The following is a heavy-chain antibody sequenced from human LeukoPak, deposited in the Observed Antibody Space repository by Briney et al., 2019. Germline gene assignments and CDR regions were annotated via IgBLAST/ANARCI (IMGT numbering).Heavy chain of an antibody. J-gene: IGHJ4*02. Sequence: ASVKVSCKASGYTFTSYGISWVRQAPGQGLEWMGWISAYNGNTNYAQKLQGRVTMTTDTSTSTAYMELRSPRSDDTAVYYCARDRLESLPYTRFDYWGQGTLVTVSS. V-gene: IGHV1-18*01. D-gene: IGHD3-3*01. CDR1: GYTFTSYG. CDR2: ISAYNGNT. CDR3: ARDRLESLPYTRFDY.